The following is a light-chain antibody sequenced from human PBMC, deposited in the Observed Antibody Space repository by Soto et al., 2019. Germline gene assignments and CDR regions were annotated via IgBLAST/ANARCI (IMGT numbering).Light chain of an antibody. CDR3: QQYSSSPWT. CDR2: GAS. J-gene: IGKJ1*01. V-gene: IGKV3-20*01. Sequence: EIVLTQSPGTLSLSPGERAALSCRASQSVSSSYLAWYWQKPGQAPRLLIYGASSRATGIPDRFSGSGSGTDFTLTISRLEPEDFAVYYCQQYSSSPWTFGQGTKVEI. CDR1: QSVSSSY.